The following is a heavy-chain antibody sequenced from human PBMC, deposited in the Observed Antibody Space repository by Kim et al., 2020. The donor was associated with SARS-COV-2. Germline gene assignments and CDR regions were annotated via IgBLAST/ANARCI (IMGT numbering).Heavy chain of an antibody. D-gene: IGHD2-15*01. Sequence: SVKVSCKASGGTFSSYAISWVRQAPGQGLEWMGGIIPIFGTANYAQKFQGRVTITADESTSTAYMELSSLRSEDTAVYYCARDCSGGSCYSGIYYYYGMDVWGQGTTVTVSS. CDR2: IIPIFGTA. V-gene: IGHV1-69*13. CDR3: ARDCSGGSCYSGIYYYYGMDV. J-gene: IGHJ6*02. CDR1: GGTFSSYA.